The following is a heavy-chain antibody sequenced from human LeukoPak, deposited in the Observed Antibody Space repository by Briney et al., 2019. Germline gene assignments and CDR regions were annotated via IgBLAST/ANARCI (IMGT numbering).Heavy chain of an antibody. CDR2: ISAYNGNT. D-gene: IGHD2-2*01. Sequence: ASVKVSCKASGYTFTNYGISWVRQAPGQGLEWMGWISAYNGNTDYAQKFQGRVTMTTDTSTSTAYVELRNLRSDDTAMYYCARSQYLLLSWWNAFDVWGQGTMGTVSS. J-gene: IGHJ3*01. V-gene: IGHV1-18*01. CDR1: GYTFTNYG. CDR3: ARSQYLLLSWWNAFDV.